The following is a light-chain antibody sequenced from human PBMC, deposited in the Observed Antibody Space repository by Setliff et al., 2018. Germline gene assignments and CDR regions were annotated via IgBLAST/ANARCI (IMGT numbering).Light chain of an antibody. CDR2: NVN. V-gene: IGLV2-14*03. J-gene: IGLJ1*01. CDR1: SSDVGSYDL. CDR3: CAYTGSSTYV. Sequence: QSALTQPASVSGSPGQSITISCSGTSSDVGSYDLVSWYQQHPGKAPKLIIYNVNNRPSGVSNRFSGSKSGNTASLTISGLQAEDEAAYYCCAYTGSSTYVFGTGTKVTVL.